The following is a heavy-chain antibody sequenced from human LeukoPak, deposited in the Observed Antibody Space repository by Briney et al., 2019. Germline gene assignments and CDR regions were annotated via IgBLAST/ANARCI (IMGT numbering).Heavy chain of an antibody. D-gene: IGHD3-10*01. CDR1: GFTFSSYA. CDR2: TSNSGGST. J-gene: IGHJ4*02. CDR3: AKRASGSGTSLYYFDY. V-gene: IGHV3-23*01. Sequence: GGSLRLSCAPSGFTFSSYAMSWVRQAPGKGLEWVSVTSNSGGSTFYADSVKGRFTISRDNSKNTLYLQMNSLRAEDTAVYYCAKRASGSGTSLYYFDYWGQGTLVTVSS.